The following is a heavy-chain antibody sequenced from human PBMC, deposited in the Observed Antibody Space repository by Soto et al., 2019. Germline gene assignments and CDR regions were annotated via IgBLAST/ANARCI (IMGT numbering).Heavy chain of an antibody. D-gene: IGHD6-19*01. J-gene: IGHJ4*02. CDR1: GFTFSSYA. V-gene: IGHV3-23*01. CDR3: AKSPQTSYSSGWYDYFDY. CDR2: ISGSGGST. Sequence: GGSLRLSCAASGFTFSSYAMSWVRQAPGKGLEWVSAISGSGGSTYYADSVKGRFTISRDNSKNTLYLQMNSLRAEDTAVYYCAKSPQTSYSSGWYDYFDYWGQGTLVTVS.